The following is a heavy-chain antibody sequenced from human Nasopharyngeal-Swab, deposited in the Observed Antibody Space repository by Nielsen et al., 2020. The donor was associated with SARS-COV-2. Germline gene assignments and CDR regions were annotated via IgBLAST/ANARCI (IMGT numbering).Heavy chain of an antibody. Sequence: SQTLSLTCALSGDRVSSNRATWNWIRPSPSRGLEWLGRTYYRSKWYNDYAVSVKSRIAINPDTSKNQFSLQLNSMTPEDTAVYYCARAQGTVWFDPWGQGTLVTVSS. D-gene: IGHD4-17*01. CDR2: TYYRSKWYN. V-gene: IGHV6-1*01. J-gene: IGHJ5*02. CDR1: GDRVSSNRAT. CDR3: ARAQGTVWFDP.